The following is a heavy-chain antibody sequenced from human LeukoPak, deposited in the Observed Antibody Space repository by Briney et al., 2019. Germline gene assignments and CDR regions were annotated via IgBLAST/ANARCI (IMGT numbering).Heavy chain of an antibody. J-gene: IGHJ5*02. CDR2: INPNSGGT. V-gene: IGHV1-2*06. CDR3: AREGGAITGTTNDWFDP. D-gene: IGHD1-20*01. Sequence: ASVKVSCKASGYTFTGYYMHWVRQAPGQGLEWMGRINPNSGGTNYAQKFQGRVTMTRDTSISTAYMALSRLRTDGTAEYSCAREGGAITGTTNDWFDPWGQGTLVTVSS. CDR1: GYTFTGYY.